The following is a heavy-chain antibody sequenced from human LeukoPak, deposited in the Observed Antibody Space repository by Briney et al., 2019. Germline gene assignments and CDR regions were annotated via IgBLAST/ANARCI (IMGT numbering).Heavy chain of an antibody. V-gene: IGHV1-18*01. J-gene: IGHJ5*02. Sequence: GASVKVSCKASGYTFSSYGISWVRQAPGQGLEWMGWIIPYNDKTNYAQKLQGRVTMTTDTSTSTAYMELRSLRSDDTAVYYCARVQEEQRLAPFDPLGRGDRVTVSS. D-gene: IGHD6-19*01. CDR2: IIPYNDKT. CDR1: GYTFSSYG. CDR3: ARVQEEQRLAPFDP.